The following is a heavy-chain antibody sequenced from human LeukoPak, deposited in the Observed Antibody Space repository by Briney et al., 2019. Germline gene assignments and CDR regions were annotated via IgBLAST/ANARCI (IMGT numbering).Heavy chain of an antibody. CDR3: AKSRNNPDYFYY. V-gene: IGHV4-59*12. CDR1: GGSISSYY. D-gene: IGHD1/OR15-1a*01. CDR2: IYYSGST. Sequence: PSETLSLTCTVSGGSISSYYWSWIRQPPGKGLEWIGYIYYSGSTNYNPSLKSRVTISVDTSKNQFSLKLSSGTAAGTAGDYCAKSRNNPDYFYYLGQGTLGNVPS. J-gene: IGHJ4*02.